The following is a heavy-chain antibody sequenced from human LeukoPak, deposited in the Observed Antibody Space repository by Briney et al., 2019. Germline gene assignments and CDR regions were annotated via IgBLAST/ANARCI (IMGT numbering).Heavy chain of an antibody. CDR1: GGSISSYY. V-gene: IGHV4-4*07. CDR2: IYASGTT. Sequence: PSETLSLTCTVSGGSISSYYWSWIRQPAGKGLEWIGRIYASGTTNYNPSLKSRVTMSVDTSKNQFSLNLSSVTAADTAMYYCARDIYYEGSGYTFDYWGQGTLVTVSS. J-gene: IGHJ4*02. CDR3: ARDIYYEGSGYTFDY. D-gene: IGHD3-22*01.